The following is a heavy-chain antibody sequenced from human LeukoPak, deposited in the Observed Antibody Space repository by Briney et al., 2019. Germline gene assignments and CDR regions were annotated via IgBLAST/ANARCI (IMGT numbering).Heavy chain of an antibody. D-gene: IGHD5-18*01. CDR2: ISGYNGDT. J-gene: IGHJ4*02. CDR3: ARERRGYSYGRGDY. CDR1: GYSFSSYG. V-gene: IGHV1-18*01. Sequence: ASVNVSRMASGYSFSSYGISWVRQAPRQGLEWMGWISGYNGDTKYAQNPQGRVTVTTDTSKSTAYMELRSLRSDDTAVYYCARERRGYSYGRGDYWGQGTLVTVSS.